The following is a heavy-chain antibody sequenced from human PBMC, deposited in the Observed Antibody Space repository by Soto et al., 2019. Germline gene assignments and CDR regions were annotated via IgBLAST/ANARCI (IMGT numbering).Heavy chain of an antibody. V-gene: IGHV4-31*03. CDR1: GDSIGGVGY. D-gene: IGHD2-21*02. CDR2: ISSSGST. CDR3: ARSGVTGIVIPSHWFDP. J-gene: IGHJ5*02. Sequence: SETLSLTCTVSGDSIGGVGYWSWIRQFPGRGLEWIGCISSSGSTYYNPALNNRISLSLDTSQSQFSLKLLSVTAADTAIYYCARSGVTGIVIPSHWFDPWGQGTLVTVSS.